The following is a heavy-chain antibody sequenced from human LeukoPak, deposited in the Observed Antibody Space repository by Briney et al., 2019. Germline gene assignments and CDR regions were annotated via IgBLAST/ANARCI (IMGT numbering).Heavy chain of an antibody. CDR2: IYHSGST. V-gene: IGHV4-30-2*01. Sequence: PSETLSLTCTVSGGSISSGGYSWSWIRQPPGKGLEWIGYIYHSGSTYYNPSLKSRVTISVDRSKNQFSLKLSSVTAADTAVYYCARGSGYSSLNFDYWGQGTLVTVSS. CDR1: GGSISSGGYS. D-gene: IGHD6-13*01. J-gene: IGHJ4*02. CDR3: ARGSGYSSLNFDY.